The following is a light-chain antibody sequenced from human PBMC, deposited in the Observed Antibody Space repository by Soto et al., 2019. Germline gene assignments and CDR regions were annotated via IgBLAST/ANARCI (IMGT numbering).Light chain of an antibody. Sequence: EIVMTQSPATLSVSPGERATLSCRAGQSVSSNLAWYQQKPGQAPRLLIYGASTRATGVPARFSGGGSGTEFTLTISSLQSEDFAVYYCQQYNNWPSWTFGQGT. CDR2: GAS. V-gene: IGKV3-15*01. CDR3: QQYNNWPSWT. J-gene: IGKJ1*01. CDR1: QSVSSN.